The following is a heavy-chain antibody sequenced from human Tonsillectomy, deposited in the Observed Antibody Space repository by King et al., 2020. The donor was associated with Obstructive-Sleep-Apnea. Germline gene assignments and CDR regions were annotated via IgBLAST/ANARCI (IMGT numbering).Heavy chain of an antibody. CDR3: ARDTGRAGGGQFDD. CDR1: GFTFSNYG. J-gene: IGHJ4*02. D-gene: IGHD6-19*01. CDR2: IWNDGNNE. V-gene: IGHV3-33*01. Sequence: VQLVQSGGGVVQPGRSLRLSCAASGFTFSNYGMHWVRQPPGKGLEWVALIWNDGNNEHYADSVKGRFTTYRDNSKNMMYLQMNSLRAEDTAVYYCARDTGRAGGGQFDDWGQGTLVTVSS.